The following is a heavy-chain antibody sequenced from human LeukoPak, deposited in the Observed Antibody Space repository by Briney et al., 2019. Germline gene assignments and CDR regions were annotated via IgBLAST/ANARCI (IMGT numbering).Heavy chain of an antibody. D-gene: IGHD3-10*01. V-gene: IGHV4-39*01. J-gene: IGHJ4*02. CDR3: ARPSYGSGSYYFDH. CDR1: GGSISSSSYY. CDR2: IYYSGST. Sequence: ETLSLTCTVSGGSISSSSYYWGWIRQPPGKGLEWIGSIYYSGSTYYNPSLKSRVTISVDTSKNQFSLKLSSVTAADTAVYYCARPSYGSGSYYFDHWGQGTLVTVSS.